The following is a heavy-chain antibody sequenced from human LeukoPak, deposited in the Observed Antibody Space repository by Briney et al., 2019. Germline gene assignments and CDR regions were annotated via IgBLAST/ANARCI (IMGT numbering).Heavy chain of an antibody. CDR3: AREGESSIYYFDY. Sequence: GGSLRLSCAASGSTFSRNALHWVRQAPGKGLEWVAVISYDGNSEYYADSVKGRFTISRDNSKDTLYLQMNSLRAEDTAVYYCAREGESSIYYFDYWGQGTLVTVSS. J-gene: IGHJ4*02. D-gene: IGHD3-16*02. CDR1: GSTFSRNA. CDR2: ISYDGNSE. V-gene: IGHV3-30-3*01.